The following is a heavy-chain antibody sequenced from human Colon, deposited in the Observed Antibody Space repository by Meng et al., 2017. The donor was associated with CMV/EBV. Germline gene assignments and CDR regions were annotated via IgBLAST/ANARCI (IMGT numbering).Heavy chain of an antibody. D-gene: IGHD5-12*01. J-gene: IGHJ6*02. V-gene: IGHV3-30*02. CDR2: IRHDGSNE. Sequence: GESLKISCVGSGFNVRNYNMNWVRQAPGKGLEWVAFIRHDGSNEYYADSVKGRFTISRDNSKKTLYLQMNSLRAADTAMYYCAKVFGVGTTAYYYYGMDVWGQGTTVTVSS. CDR1: GFNVRNYN. CDR3: AKVFGVGTTAYYYYGMDV.